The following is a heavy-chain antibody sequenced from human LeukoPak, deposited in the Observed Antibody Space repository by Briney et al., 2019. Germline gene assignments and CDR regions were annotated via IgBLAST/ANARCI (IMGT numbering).Heavy chain of an antibody. Sequence: GGSLRLSCAASVFTFSSYAMTWVRQAPGKGLEWVSGISGSGGSTYYADSVKGRFTISRDDPKNTLYLQMNSLRAEDTAVYYCARGSSGSTYYYMDVWGKGTTVTVSS. J-gene: IGHJ6*03. D-gene: IGHD3-22*01. V-gene: IGHV3-23*01. CDR3: ARGSSGSTYYYMDV. CDR2: ISGSGGST. CDR1: VFTFSSYA.